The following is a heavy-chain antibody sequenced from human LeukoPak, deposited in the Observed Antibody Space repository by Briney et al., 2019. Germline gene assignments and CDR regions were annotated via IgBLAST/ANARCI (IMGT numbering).Heavy chain of an antibody. D-gene: IGHD1-20*01. CDR1: GYTFTGYY. Sequence: ASVKVSCKASGYTFTGYYMHWVRQAPGQGLEWMGWINPNSGGTNYAQKFQGRVTMTRDTSISTAYMELSRLRSDDTAVYYCARLSSWNGITGTTVLGYWGQGTLVTVSS. CDR3: ARLSSWNGITGTTVLGY. V-gene: IGHV1-2*02. CDR2: INPNSGGT. J-gene: IGHJ4*02.